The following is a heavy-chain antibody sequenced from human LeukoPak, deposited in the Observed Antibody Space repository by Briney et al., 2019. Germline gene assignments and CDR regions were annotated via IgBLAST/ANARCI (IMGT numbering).Heavy chain of an antibody. Sequence: SETLSLTCAVYGGSFSGYYWSWIRQPPGKGLEWIGEINHSGSTNYNPSLKSRVTISVDTSKNQFSLNLRSVTAADTAVYYCAKFGSGRLSYFDYWGQGTLVTVSS. CDR1: GGSFSGYY. V-gene: IGHV4-34*01. CDR3: AKFGSGRLSYFDY. CDR2: INHSGST. D-gene: IGHD3-10*01. J-gene: IGHJ4*02.